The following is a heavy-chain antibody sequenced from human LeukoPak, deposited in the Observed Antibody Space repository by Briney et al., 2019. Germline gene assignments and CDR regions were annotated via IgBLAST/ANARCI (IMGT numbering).Heavy chain of an antibody. CDR1: GYTFTSYG. CDR2: ISVYNGNT. CDR3: ARDHPTYYYDSSGGYYYYYYGMYV. Sequence: GASVKVSCKASGYTFTSYGISWVRQAPGQGLEWMGWISVYNGNTNYAQKLQGRVTMTTDTSTSTAYMELRSLRSDDTAVYYCARDHPTYYYDSSGGYYYYYYGMYVWGQGTTVTVSS. V-gene: IGHV1-18*01. D-gene: IGHD3-22*01. J-gene: IGHJ6*02.